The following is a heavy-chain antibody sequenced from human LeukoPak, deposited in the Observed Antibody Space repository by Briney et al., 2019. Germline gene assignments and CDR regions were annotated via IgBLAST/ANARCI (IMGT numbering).Heavy chain of an antibody. J-gene: IGHJ6*03. CDR2: MSPNSGNA. CDR3: ARGRSSGWYSSLYYYYMDV. Sequence: ASVKVSCKASGYTFTSYDINWVRQATGQGLEWMGWMSPNSGNAGYAQKFQGRVTMTRNTSISTAYMELSSLRSEDTAVYYCARGRSSGWYSSLYYYYMDVWGKGTTVTVSS. V-gene: IGHV1-8*01. CDR1: GYTFTSYD. D-gene: IGHD6-19*01.